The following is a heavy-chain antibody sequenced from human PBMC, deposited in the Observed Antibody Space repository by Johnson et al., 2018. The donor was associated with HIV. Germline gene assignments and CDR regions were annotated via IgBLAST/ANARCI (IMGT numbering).Heavy chain of an antibody. CDR3: ARGSRYTFDNDDVHLLHAFDI. CDR1: GLSFSNLG. V-gene: IGHV3-30*03. D-gene: IGHD3-16*01. CDR2: ISFDGNLK. J-gene: IGHJ3*02. Sequence: QVQLVESGGGVARPGGSLRLSCVASGLSFSNLGIHWVRQAPGKRPEWVAVISFDGNLKKYADSVKGRFTIFRDSSKNPLYLEMNTLRPEDTAMYYCARGSRYTFDNDDVHLLHAFDIWGQGTMVTVSS.